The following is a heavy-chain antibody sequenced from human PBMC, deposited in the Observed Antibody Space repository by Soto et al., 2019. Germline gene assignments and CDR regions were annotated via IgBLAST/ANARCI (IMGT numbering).Heavy chain of an antibody. CDR3: AARGYSFGFYYFDY. D-gene: IGHD5-18*01. Sequence: SVKVSCKASGFTFTSSAVQWVRQARGQRLEWIGWIVVGSGDTNYAQKFQERVTITRDMSTSTAYMELSSLRSEDTAVYYCAARGYSFGFYYFDYWGQGTLVTVSS. J-gene: IGHJ4*02. V-gene: IGHV1-58*01. CDR1: GFTFTSSA. CDR2: IVVGSGDT.